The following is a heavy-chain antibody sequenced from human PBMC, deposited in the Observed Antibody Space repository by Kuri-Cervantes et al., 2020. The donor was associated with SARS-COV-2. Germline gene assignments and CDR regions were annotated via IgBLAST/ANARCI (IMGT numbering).Heavy chain of an antibody. V-gene: IGHV1-18*04. Sequence: ASVKVSCKASGYTFSSYGISWVRQAPGQGLEWMGWISSYNGKTGYAPRFQDRITMTTDTSTSTAYMELRSLRSDDTAVYYCARVSKAARPSAWFDPWGQGTLVTVSS. CDR2: ISSYNGKT. D-gene: IGHD6-6*01. J-gene: IGHJ5*02. CDR3: ARVSKAARPSAWFDP. CDR1: GYTFSSYG.